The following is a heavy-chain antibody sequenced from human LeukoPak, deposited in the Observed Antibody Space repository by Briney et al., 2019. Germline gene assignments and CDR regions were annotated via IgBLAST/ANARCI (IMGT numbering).Heavy chain of an antibody. D-gene: IGHD3-10*01. CDR2: INHSGST. V-gene: IGHV4-34*01. Sequence: SETLSLTCAVYGGSFSGYYWSWIRQPPGKGLEWIGEINHSGSTNYNPSLKSRVTISVDTSKNQFSLKLSSVTAADTAVYCCARGVLLWFGESNWFDPWGQGTLVTVSS. J-gene: IGHJ5*02. CDR3: ARGVLLWFGESNWFDP. CDR1: GGSFSGYY.